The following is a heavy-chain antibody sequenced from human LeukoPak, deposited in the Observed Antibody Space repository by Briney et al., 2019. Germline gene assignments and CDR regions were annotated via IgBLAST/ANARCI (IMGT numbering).Heavy chain of an antibody. CDR1: GFTFSSYA. J-gene: IGHJ4*02. Sequence: GGSLRLSCAASGFTFSSYAMSWVRQAPGKGLEWVSAISGSGGGTYYADSVKGRFTISRDNSKNTLYLQMNSLRAEDTAVYYCAKQEDYYDSSGPEYYFDYWGQGTLVTVSS. CDR2: ISGSGGGT. D-gene: IGHD3-22*01. V-gene: IGHV3-23*01. CDR3: AKQEDYYDSSGPEYYFDY.